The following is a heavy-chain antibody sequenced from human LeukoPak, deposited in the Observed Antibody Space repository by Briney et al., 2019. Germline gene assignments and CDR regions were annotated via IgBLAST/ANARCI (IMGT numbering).Heavy chain of an antibody. V-gene: IGHV3-74*01. CDR2: IKTDRRST. J-gene: IGHJ4*02. CDR3: ARGRIGGWTDY. CDR1: GFTFSDYW. Sequence: GGSLRLSCAASGFTFSDYWMHWVRQAPGKGLVWVSRIKTDRRSTNYAGSVKGRFTISRDNAKNTLYLQMNSLRAEDTAVYYCARGRIGGWTDYWGQGTLVTVSS. D-gene: IGHD6-19*01.